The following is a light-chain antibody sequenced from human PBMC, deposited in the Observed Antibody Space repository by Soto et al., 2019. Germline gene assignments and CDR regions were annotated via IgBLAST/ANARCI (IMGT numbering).Light chain of an antibody. CDR3: QQYNTYSEGT. CDR1: QSVNSW. J-gene: IGKJ2*01. V-gene: IGKV1-5*01. CDR2: HAS. Sequence: DIRMTQSPSTLSASVGDRVTITCRASQSVNSWLAWFQQKPGKAPKLLIYHASTLQSGVPSRFSGSGSGTEFTLTISSLQPDDYATYYCQQYNTYSEGTFGQGTKLEIK.